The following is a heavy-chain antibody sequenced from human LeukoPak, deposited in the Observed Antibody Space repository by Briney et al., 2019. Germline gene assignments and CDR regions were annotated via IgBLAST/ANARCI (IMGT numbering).Heavy chain of an antibody. J-gene: IGHJ4*02. Sequence: SETLSLTCTVSGGSISSSSYYWGWIRQPPGKGLEWIGSTYYSGSTYYNPSLKSRVTISVDTSKKQFSLKLSSVTAADAAVYHCASVGVNYYSWFDYWGQGNQVTVSS. D-gene: IGHD3-10*01. CDR1: GGSISSSSYY. CDR2: TYYSGST. V-gene: IGHV4-39*01. CDR3: ASVGVNYYSWFDY.